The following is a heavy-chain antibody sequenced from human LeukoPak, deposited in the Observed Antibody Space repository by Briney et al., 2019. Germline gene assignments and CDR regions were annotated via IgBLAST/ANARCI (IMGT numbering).Heavy chain of an antibody. J-gene: IGHJ4*02. CDR2: ISGSGGST. Sequence: PGGSLRLSCAASGFTFSSYAMSWVRQAPGKGLEWVSAISGSGGSTYYAGSVKGRFTISRDNSKNTLYLQMNSLRAEDTAVYYCAKDQGYSSGWYDYWGQGTLVTVSS. CDR3: AKDQGYSSGWYDY. D-gene: IGHD6-19*01. V-gene: IGHV3-23*01. CDR1: GFTFSSYA.